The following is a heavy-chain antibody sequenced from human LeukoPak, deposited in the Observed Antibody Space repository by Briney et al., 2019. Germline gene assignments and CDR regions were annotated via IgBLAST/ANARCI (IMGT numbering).Heavy chain of an antibody. V-gene: IGHV4-61*01. Sequence: SETLSLTCTVSGGSFSSGSYYWSWIRQPPGKGLEWIGYIYYSGSTNYNPSLKSRVTISVDTSKNQFSLKLSSVTAADTAVYHCAREAMYSYGNNFDHWGQGTLVTVSS. CDR3: AREAMYSYGNNFDH. D-gene: IGHD5-18*01. J-gene: IGHJ4*02. CDR1: GGSFSSGSYY. CDR2: IYYSGST.